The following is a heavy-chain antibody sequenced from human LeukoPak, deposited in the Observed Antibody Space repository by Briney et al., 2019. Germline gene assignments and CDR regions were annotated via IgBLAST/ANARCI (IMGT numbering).Heavy chain of an antibody. D-gene: IGHD5-18*01. V-gene: IGHV1-46*01. CDR3: AITAVDTAMEFDY. CDR1: GYTFTSYN. Sequence: ASVKVSCKASGYTFTSYNMHWVRQAPGQGLEWMGIIKPSGGSTTYAQKFQGRVTMTRDMSTSTLYMELSSLRSEDTAVYYCAITAVDTAMEFDYWGQGTQVTVSS. J-gene: IGHJ4*02. CDR2: IKPSGGST.